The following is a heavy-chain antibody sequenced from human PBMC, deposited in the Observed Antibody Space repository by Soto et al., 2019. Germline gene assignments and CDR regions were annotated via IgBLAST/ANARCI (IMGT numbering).Heavy chain of an antibody. V-gene: IGHV5-51*01. CDR2: IYPGDSNT. CDR1: VYSFTSYL. CDR3: ARHKREVVTRSTDYYYYGMDV. Sequence: EALKISCMCSVYSFTSYLTGWVRQMPGKGLEWMGIIYPGDSNTRYSPSFQGQVTISADKSISTAYLQWSSLKASDTAMYYCARHKREVVTRSTDYYYYGMDVWGQGTTVTVSS. D-gene: IGHD2-15*01. J-gene: IGHJ6*02.